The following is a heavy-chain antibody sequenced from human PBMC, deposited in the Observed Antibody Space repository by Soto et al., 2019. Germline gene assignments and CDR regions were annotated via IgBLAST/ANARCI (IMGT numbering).Heavy chain of an antibody. V-gene: IGHV3-7*01. Sequence: EVQLVESGGGLVQPGGSLRLSCAASGFTFSSYWMSWVRQAPGKGLEWVANIKQDGSGKYYVDSVKGRFTISRDNAKNSLYLQMNSLRAEDTAVYYCARDRAYDYIWGSYRYDAFHIWGQGTMVTVSS. CDR3: ARDRAYDYIWGSYRYDAFHI. J-gene: IGHJ3*02. CDR1: GFTFSSYW. D-gene: IGHD3-16*02. CDR2: IKQDGSGK.